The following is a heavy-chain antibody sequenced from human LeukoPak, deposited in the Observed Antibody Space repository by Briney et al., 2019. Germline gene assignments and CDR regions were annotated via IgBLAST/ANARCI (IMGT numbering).Heavy chain of an antibody. D-gene: IGHD6-13*01. J-gene: IGHJ6*02. Sequence: PGGSLRLSCAASGFTFSSYDMHWVRQATGKGLEWVSATGTAGDTYYPGSVKGRFTISRENAKNSLYLQMNSLRAEDTAVYYCARGVGIAAAGSYYYYGMDVWGQGTTVTVSS. V-gene: IGHV3-13*01. CDR2: TGTAGDT. CDR3: ARGVGIAAAGSYYYYGMDV. CDR1: GFTFSSYD.